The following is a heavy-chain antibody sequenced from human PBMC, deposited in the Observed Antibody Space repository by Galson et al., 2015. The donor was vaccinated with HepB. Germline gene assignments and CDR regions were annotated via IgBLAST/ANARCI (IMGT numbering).Heavy chain of an antibody. Sequence: SLRLSCAASGFSFSAYTIHRVRQAQGKGLEWVALISNDGSNKNYADSVKGRFTISRATSKNMVYLQMSSLRIEDTAIYYCAREEYIVAWYGSVLGNWFDPWGQGTQVTVFS. J-gene: IGHJ5*02. CDR3: AREEYIVAWYGSVLGNWFDP. V-gene: IGHV3-30*04. CDR1: GFSFSAYT. D-gene: IGHD3-10*01. CDR2: ISNDGSNK.